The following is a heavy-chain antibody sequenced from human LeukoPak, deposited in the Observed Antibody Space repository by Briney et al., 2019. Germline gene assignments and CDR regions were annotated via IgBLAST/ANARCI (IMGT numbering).Heavy chain of an antibody. D-gene: IGHD4-11*01. CDR1: GGSLNIFY. CDR3: ASAFFNGMAQGILSN. CDR2: IHNSGVT. J-gene: IGHJ4*02. V-gene: IGHV4-59*01. Sequence: SSETLSLTCTASGGSLNIFYWTWIRQPPGKPLEWIGYIHNSGVTNYNPSLKTRVSISLDTTEKKFSLRLTSVTAADTAVYYCASAFFNGMAQGILSNWGQGILVIVSS.